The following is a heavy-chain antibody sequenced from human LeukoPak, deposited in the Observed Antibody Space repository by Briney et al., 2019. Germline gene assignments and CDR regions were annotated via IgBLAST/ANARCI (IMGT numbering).Heavy chain of an antibody. CDR2: IYYSGST. CDR1: GGSISSYY. J-gene: IGHJ4*02. CDR3: ARDGTTIFGVAFDY. Sequence: SETLSLTCTVSGGSISSYYWSWIRQPPGKGLEWIGYIYYSGSTNYNPSLKSRVTMSVDTSKNQFSLKLSSVTAADTAVYYCARDGTTIFGVAFDYWGQGTLVTVSS. V-gene: IGHV4-59*12. D-gene: IGHD3-3*01.